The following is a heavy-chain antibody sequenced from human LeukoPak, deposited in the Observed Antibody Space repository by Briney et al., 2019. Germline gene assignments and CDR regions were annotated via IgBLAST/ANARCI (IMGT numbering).Heavy chain of an antibody. CDR3: ARAYYDFWSGYFPLDPFDY. CDR2: ISYDGSNK. V-gene: IGHV3-30-3*01. D-gene: IGHD3-3*01. CDR1: GFTFSTYA. Sequence: GGSLRLSCAASGFTFSTYAIHWVRQAPGKGLEWVAVISYDGSNKYYADSVKGRFTISRDNSKNTLYLQMNSLRAEDTAVYYCARAYYDFWSGYFPLDPFDYWGQGTLVTVSS. J-gene: IGHJ4*02.